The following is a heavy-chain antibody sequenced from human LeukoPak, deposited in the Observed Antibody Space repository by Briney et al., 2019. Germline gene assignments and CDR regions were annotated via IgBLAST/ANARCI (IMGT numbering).Heavy chain of an antibody. CDR2: ISSEGKTT. V-gene: IGHV3-64*04. Sequence: GGSLRLSCSASGFIFSPYAMHWVRQAPGKGLEYVSSISSEGKTTFYADSVEGRFTISRDHARNSLYLQMNNLRGEDTAIYYCARDAGNSGYGCDLWGQGTLVTVSS. CDR1: GFIFSPYA. J-gene: IGHJ5*02. D-gene: IGHD5-12*01. CDR3: ARDAGNSGYGCDL.